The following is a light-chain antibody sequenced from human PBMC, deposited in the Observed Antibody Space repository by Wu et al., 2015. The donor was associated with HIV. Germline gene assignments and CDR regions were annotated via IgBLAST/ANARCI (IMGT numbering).Light chain of an antibody. CDR3: QQYDRSPPFYS. V-gene: IGKV3-20*01. Sequence: EIVLTQSPGTLSLSPGERATLSCRASQSVRSSYLAWYQQRPGQAPRLLIYDASSRATGIPDRFSGSGSGTDFTLTISRLEPEDFAVYYCQQYDRSPPFYSFGQGTKLEIK. CDR1: QSVRSSY. J-gene: IGKJ2*03. CDR2: DAS.